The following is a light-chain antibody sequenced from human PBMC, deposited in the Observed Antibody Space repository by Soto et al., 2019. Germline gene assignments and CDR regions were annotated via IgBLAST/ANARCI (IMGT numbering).Light chain of an antibody. CDR2: TVS. CDR3: MQRIEFPLN. J-gene: IGKJ4*01. CDR1: HRLLDSDDGNTY. V-gene: IGKV2-40*01. Sequence: DIGRTHTPLSLIFTPGQPAAGSCRGSHRLLDSDDGNTYLDWYLQKPGQSPQLLIYTVSYRASGVPDRFSGSGSGTDFTLNISRVEAEDVGVYYCMQRIEFPLNCGGGTKVDIK.